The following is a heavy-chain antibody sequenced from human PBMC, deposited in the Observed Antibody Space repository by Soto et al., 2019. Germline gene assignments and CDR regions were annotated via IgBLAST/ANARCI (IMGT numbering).Heavy chain of an antibody. CDR3: AGDLGYSISFYYYGMDV. J-gene: IGHJ6*02. V-gene: IGHV3-21*01. Sequence: PGGSLRLSCAASGFTFSSYSMNWVRQAPGKGLEWVSSISSSSSYIYYADSVKGRFTISRDNAKNSLYLQMNGLRAEDTAVYYCAGDLGYSISFYYYGMDVWGQGTTVTVSS. D-gene: IGHD6-6*01. CDR2: ISSSSSYI. CDR1: GFTFSSYS.